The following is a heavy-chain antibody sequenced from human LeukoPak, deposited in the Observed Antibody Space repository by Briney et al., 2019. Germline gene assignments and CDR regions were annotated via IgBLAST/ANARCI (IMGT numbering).Heavy chain of an antibody. CDR1: GYTFTSYG. D-gene: IGHD2-2*02. CDR3: ARAYCSSTSCYIADY. V-gene: IGHV1-18*01. Sequence: GASVKVSCKASGYTFTSYGISWVRQAPGQGLEWMGWISAYNGNTNYAQKLQGRVTMTTDTSTSTAYMELRSLRSDDTVVYYCARAYCSSTSCYIADYWGQGTLVTVSS. CDR2: ISAYNGNT. J-gene: IGHJ4*02.